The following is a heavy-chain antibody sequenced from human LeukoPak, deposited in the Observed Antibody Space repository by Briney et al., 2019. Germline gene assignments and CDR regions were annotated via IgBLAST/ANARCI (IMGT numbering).Heavy chain of an antibody. CDR1: EFPFSKAW. CDR3: SSVGFGPYYFDN. Sequence: PGGPLRLSCAVSEFPFSKAWMSWVRQAPGKGLEWVGRIKSKTDGGTTDYAAPVKGRFTISRDDSKNTLYLQMNSLKTEDTAVYYCSSVGFGPYYFDNWGQGTLVTVSS. D-gene: IGHD3-10*01. CDR2: IKSKTDGGTT. V-gene: IGHV3-15*01. J-gene: IGHJ4*02.